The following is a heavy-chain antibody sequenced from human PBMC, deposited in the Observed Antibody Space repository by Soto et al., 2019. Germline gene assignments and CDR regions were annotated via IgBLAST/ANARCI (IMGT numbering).Heavy chain of an antibody. CDR2: IYWNGNE. V-gene: IGHV2-5*01. J-gene: IGHJ6*02. D-gene: IGHD3-10*02. Sequence: QITLRESGPTLVKPTQTLTLTCTFSGFSFTTTGVRVGWFRQPPGQALKWLALIYWNGNERYSPSLNNRLTVTKDTSTTQVVLTMTNVDPGDTATYYCAHELSGYYYVINVWGQGNNATLSS. CDR3: AHELSGYYYVINV. CDR1: GFSFTTTGVR.